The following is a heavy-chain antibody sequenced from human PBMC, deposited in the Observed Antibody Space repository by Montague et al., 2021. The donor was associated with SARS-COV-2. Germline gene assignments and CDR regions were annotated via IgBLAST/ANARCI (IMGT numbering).Heavy chain of an antibody. CDR1: GFSLSTSGVG. J-gene: IGHJ4*02. V-gene: IGHV2-5*02. CDR3: AHRRPGSGSYYFDY. Sequence: PALVKPTQTLTLTCTFSGFSLSTSGVGVGWIRQPPGKALEWLALIYWDDDKRHSPSLKSRLTITKDTSKNQVVLTMTNMDPVDTTTYYCAHRRPGSGSYYFDYWGQGTLVTVSS. D-gene: IGHD3-10*01. CDR2: IYWDDDK.